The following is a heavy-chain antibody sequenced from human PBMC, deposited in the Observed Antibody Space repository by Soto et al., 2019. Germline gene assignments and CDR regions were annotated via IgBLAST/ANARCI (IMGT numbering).Heavy chain of an antibody. CDR1: GFKFSSYA. CDR2: ISGSGGST. J-gene: IGHJ6*03. V-gene: IGHV3-23*01. Sequence: GSLRLSYEASGFKFSSYAMSWVRQAQGKGLEWVSAISGSGGSTYYADSVKGRFTISRDNSKNTLYLQMNSLRAEDTAVYYCAGEGRTDNYYYMDVWGKGTTVTVSS. D-gene: IGHD3-9*01. CDR3: AGEGRTDNYYYMDV.